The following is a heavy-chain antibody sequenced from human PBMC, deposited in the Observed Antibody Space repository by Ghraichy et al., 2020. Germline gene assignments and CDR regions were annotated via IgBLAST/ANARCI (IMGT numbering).Heavy chain of an antibody. J-gene: IGHJ4*02. Sequence: SETLSLTCTVSGGSISSSSYYWGWIRQPPGKGLEWIGSIYYSGSTYYNPSLKSRVTISVDTSKNQFSLKLSSVTAADTAVYYCARLSHDYYDSSGYYDPFFDYWGQGTLVTVSS. CDR3: ARLSHDYYDSSGYYDPFFDY. CDR2: IYYSGST. V-gene: IGHV4-39*01. D-gene: IGHD3-22*01. CDR1: GGSISSSSYY.